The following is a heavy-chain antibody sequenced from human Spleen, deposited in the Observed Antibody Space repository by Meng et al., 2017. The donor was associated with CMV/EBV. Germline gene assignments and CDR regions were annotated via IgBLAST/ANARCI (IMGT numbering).Heavy chain of an antibody. D-gene: IGHD6-6*01. CDR3: AILYSSSTGVDS. J-gene: IGHJ4*02. V-gene: IGHV1-2*02. Sequence: ASVKVSCKASGGTFSSYAISWVRQAPGQGLEWMGWINPNSGGTNYAQKFEGRVSMTRDTSISTAYMELSSLNPDGTAVYYCAILYSSSTGVDSWGQGTLVTVSS. CDR1: GGTFSSYA. CDR2: INPNSGGT.